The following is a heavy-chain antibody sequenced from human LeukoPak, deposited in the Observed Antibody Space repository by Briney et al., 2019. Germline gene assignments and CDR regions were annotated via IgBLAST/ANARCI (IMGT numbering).Heavy chain of an antibody. J-gene: IGHJ4*02. CDR1: GYSLIEVA. V-gene: IGHV1-24*01. Sequence: GASVKVSCKVSGYSLIEVAMHWVGQAPGKGLEWVGSFDPEDGEDGETHYAQKFQGRVTMTEDASTDTAYMELTRLSSEDTALYYCAMTDRYAGRPFDYWGQGTLVTVSS. CDR3: AMTDRYAGRPFDY. D-gene: IGHD3-9*01. CDR2: FDPEDGEDGET.